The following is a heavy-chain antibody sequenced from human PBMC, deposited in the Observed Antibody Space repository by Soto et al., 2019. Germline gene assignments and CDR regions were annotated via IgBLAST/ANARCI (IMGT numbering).Heavy chain of an antibody. D-gene: IGHD5-18*01. Sequence: PGGSLRLSCAASGFTFSSYWMHWVRQAPGKGLVWVSRINSDGSSTSYADSVKGRFTISRDNAKNTLYLQMNSLRAEDTAVYYYARFERQLWLNYYGMDVWGQGTTVTVSS. J-gene: IGHJ6*02. CDR1: GFTFSSYW. CDR2: INSDGSST. V-gene: IGHV3-74*01. CDR3: ARFERQLWLNYYGMDV.